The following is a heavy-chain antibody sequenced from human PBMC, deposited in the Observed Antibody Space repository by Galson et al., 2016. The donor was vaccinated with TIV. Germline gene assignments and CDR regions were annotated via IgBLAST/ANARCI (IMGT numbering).Heavy chain of an antibody. CDR2: ISRDSRYT. V-gene: IGHV3-21*06. D-gene: IGHD3-10*01. Sequence: SLRLSCAASGFTFSSNTMNWVRQAPGKGLEWVSYISRDSRYTYYAYSVKGRFTVSRDNGDNALYLQMNSLRAEDTAVYYCARDSGASGAYYSSYWHFDLWGRGTLVTVSS. J-gene: IGHJ2*01. CDR1: GFTFSSNT. CDR3: ARDSGASGAYYSSYWHFDL.